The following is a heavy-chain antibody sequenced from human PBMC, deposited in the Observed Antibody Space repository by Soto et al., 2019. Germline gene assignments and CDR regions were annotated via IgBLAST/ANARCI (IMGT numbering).Heavy chain of an antibody. D-gene: IGHD3-10*01. CDR1: GNKISDYW. J-gene: IGHJ6*02. CDR2: IYDSDSVT. Sequence: EVQVVQSGAEVKKPGESLKVSCKVSGNKISDYWIGWVRQKPGEGLEWMGIIYDSDSVTRYSPSFRGQVTISVDRSISTAYLQWSSLKASDTAMYYCVCEAYGSGSMDVWGQGTTVIVSS. V-gene: IGHV5-51*01. CDR3: VCEAYGSGSMDV.